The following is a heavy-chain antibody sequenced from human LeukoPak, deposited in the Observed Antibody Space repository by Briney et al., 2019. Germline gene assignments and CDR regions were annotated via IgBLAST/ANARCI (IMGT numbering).Heavy chain of an antibody. D-gene: IGHD3-10*01. Sequence: GGSLRLSCAASGFTFSSYAMHWVRQAPGKGLEWVAVISYDGSNKYYADSVKGRFTISRDNSKNTLYLQMNSLRDEDTAVYYCAREGSMVRGVMFDYWGQGTLVTVSS. V-gene: IGHV3-30-3*01. CDR3: AREGSMVRGVMFDY. CDR1: GFTFSSYA. J-gene: IGHJ4*02. CDR2: ISYDGSNK.